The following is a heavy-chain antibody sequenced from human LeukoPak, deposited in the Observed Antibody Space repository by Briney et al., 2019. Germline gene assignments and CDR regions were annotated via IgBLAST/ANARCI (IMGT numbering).Heavy chain of an antibody. Sequence: ASVKVSCKVSGYTLTELSMHWVRQAPGKGLEWMGGFDPEDGETIYAQKFQGRVTMTEDTSTDTAYMELSSLRSEDTAVYYCATIASPLSYYYDSSGYYWFDPWGQGTPVTVSS. CDR3: ATIASPLSYYYDSSGYYWFDP. J-gene: IGHJ5*02. CDR2: FDPEDGET. D-gene: IGHD3-22*01. CDR1: GYTLTELS. V-gene: IGHV1-24*01.